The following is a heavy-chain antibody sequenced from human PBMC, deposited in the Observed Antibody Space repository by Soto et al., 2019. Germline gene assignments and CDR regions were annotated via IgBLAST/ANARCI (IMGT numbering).Heavy chain of an antibody. Sequence: EVQLLESGGGLVQPGGSLRLSCAASGFTFISYAMSWVRQAPGKGLEWVSAISGSGGSTYYADSVKGRFTISRDNSKNTLYLQMNSLRAEDTAVYYCAKALDDLILNFDYWGQGTLVTGSS. J-gene: IGHJ4*02. CDR1: GFTFISYA. V-gene: IGHV3-23*01. D-gene: IGHD1-1*01. CDR2: ISGSGGST. CDR3: AKALDDLILNFDY.